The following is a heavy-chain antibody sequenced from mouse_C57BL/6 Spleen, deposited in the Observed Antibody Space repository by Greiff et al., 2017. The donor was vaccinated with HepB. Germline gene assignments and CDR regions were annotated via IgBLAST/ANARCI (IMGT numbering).Heavy chain of an antibody. V-gene: IGHV1-50*01. CDR3: AREGKKTGTGDFDY. CDR1: GYTFTSYW. D-gene: IGHD4-1*01. Sequence: VQLQQPGAELVKPGASVKLFCKASGYTFTSYWMQWVKQRPGQGLEWIGEIDPSDSYTNYNQKFKGKATLTVDTSSSTAYMQLSSLTSEDSAVYYCAREGKKTGTGDFDYWGQGTTLTVSS. J-gene: IGHJ2*01. CDR2: IDPSDSYT.